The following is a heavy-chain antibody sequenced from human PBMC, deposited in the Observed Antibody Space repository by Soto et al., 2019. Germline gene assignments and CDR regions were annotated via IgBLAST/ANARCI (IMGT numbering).Heavy chain of an antibody. CDR3: DSLRDCSYCSCSIES. Sequence: PSETLSLTCTVSGDSIRSGNFYWGWIRQPPGKGLEWIGYIYYSGSTDCNPSLKSRVTMSVDTSKKQFSLKLNSVTAADTAVYYCDSLRDCSYCSCSIESWGQGTLVTVSS. CDR2: IYYSGST. D-gene: IGHD2-15*01. CDR1: GDSIRSGNFY. J-gene: IGHJ4*02. V-gene: IGHV4-30-4*01.